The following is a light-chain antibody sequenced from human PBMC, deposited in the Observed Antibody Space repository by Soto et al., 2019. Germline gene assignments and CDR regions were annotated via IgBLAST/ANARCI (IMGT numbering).Light chain of an antibody. CDR1: QSIDTW. CDR2: KAS. CDR3: QQYESYWT. J-gene: IGKJ1*01. V-gene: IGKV1-5*03. Sequence: DIQMTQSPSTLSASVGDRVAITCRASQSIDTWLAWYQQKPGKAPKLLIYKASTLESGVPSRFSGSGSGTEFTLTISSLQPDDSATYYCQQYESYWTFGQGTKVEIK.